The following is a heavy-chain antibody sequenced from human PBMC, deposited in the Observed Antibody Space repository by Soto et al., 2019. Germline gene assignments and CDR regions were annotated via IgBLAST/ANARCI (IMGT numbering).Heavy chain of an antibody. J-gene: IGHJ6*02. D-gene: IGHD2-2*01. V-gene: IGHV4-39*01. CDR2: FHYSEST. CDR3: ARLGGYCSSTTCYGYYGMDV. CDR1: GGSISSGPYS. Sequence: QLQLQESGPGLMKPSETLSLTCTVSGGSISSGPYSWGWIRQPPGEGLERIGTFHYSESTYYNPSLESPVTRSVDTSKNQCSLKVSSVTVADTAVYYCARLGGYCSSTTCYGYYGMDVWGQGTTVTVSS.